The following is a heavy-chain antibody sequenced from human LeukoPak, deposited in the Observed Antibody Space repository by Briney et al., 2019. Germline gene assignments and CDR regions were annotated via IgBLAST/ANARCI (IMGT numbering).Heavy chain of an antibody. CDR2: ISSNSITM. Sequence: PGGSLRLSCAASGFTFSSYSMNWVRQAPGRGLGWVSYISSNSITMYYADSVKGRFTISRDNAKNSLYLQMNSLRAEDTAIYYCAQSFDNWGQGTLVTVSS. CDR3: AQSFDN. CDR1: GFTFSSYS. V-gene: IGHV3-48*04. J-gene: IGHJ4*02.